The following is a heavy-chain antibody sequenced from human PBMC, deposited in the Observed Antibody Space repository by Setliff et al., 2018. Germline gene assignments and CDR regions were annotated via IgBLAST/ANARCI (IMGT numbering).Heavy chain of an antibody. V-gene: IGHV1-18*04. Sequence: ASVKVSCKASGYMFRSYGINWMRQAPGQGFEWMGWISAYNDNTKSSQKFQDRITMTTDTTTSTSYMELRSLRSDDTAVYYCARINFYVSSGYYYAPDLWGQGTLVTVSS. CDR2: ISAYNDNT. CDR1: GYMFRSYG. CDR3: ARINFYVSSGYYYAPDL. J-gene: IGHJ5*02. D-gene: IGHD3-22*01.